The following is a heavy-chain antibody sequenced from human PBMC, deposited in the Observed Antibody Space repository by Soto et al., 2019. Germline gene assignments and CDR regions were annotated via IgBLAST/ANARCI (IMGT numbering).Heavy chain of an antibody. CDR2: TYYRSKWYN. CDR3: ARDIDFGY. D-gene: IGHD3-3*01. Sequence: SQTLSLTCAISGDSVSSNSAGWNWVRQSPSRGLEWLGRTYYRSKWYNEYAVSVKSRITINPDTSRNQIPLQLNSVTPEDTAVYYCARDIDFGYWGRGTQVTVSS. V-gene: IGHV6-1*01. CDR1: GDSVSSNSAG. J-gene: IGHJ4*02.